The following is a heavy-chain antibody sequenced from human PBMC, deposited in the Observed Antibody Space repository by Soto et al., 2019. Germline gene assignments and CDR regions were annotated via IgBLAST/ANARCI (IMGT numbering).Heavy chain of an antibody. CDR2: ISGSGGST. Sequence: LRLSCAASGFTFSSYAMSGVRQAPGKGLEWVSAISGSGGSTYYADSVKGRFTISRDNSKNTLYLQMNSLRAEDTAVYYCAKGRITMIVVDRLDYWGQGTLVTVSS. V-gene: IGHV3-23*01. CDR3: AKGRITMIVVDRLDY. CDR1: GFTFSSYA. D-gene: IGHD3-22*01. J-gene: IGHJ4*02.